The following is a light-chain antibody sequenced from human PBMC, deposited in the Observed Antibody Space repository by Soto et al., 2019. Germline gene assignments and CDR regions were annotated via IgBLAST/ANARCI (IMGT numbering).Light chain of an antibody. CDR3: QLLSNWPVFT. CDR2: DAS. Sequence: EIVLTQSPATLSLSPGERATLSCRASQSVSSYLAWYQQKPGQAPRFLIYDASNRATVIPARFSGSGSGTHFSLTIRSLEPGYFAVDYCQLLSNWPVFTFGPGTKVDMK. CDR1: QSVSSY. J-gene: IGKJ3*01. V-gene: IGKV3-11*01.